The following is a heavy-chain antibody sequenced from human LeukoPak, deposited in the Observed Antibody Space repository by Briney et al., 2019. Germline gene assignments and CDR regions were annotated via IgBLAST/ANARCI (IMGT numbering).Heavy chain of an antibody. J-gene: IGHJ4*02. V-gene: IGHV3-30*02. CDR3: ATHYYASGNYYNPIFY. CDR1: GFTFSRYG. Sequence: AGGSLRLSCAASGFTFSRYGMHWVRQAPGKGLEWVAFIRYDESDKKYKDSVKGRFTVSKDNSKNTPSLQMHSLRVEDTAVYYCATHYYASGNYYNPIFYWGQGALVTVSS. D-gene: IGHD3-10*01. CDR2: IRYDESDK.